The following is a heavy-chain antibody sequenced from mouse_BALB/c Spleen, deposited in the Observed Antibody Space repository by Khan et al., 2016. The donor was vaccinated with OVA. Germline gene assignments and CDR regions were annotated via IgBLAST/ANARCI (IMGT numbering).Heavy chain of an antibody. J-gene: IGHJ2*01. V-gene: IGHV1-20*02. CDR1: GYSFTGYF. CDR3: ARKNGSDFDY. Sequence: VQLKESGPELVKPGASVKISCKASGYSFTGYFMNWVMQSHGKSLEWIGRINPHIGETLYTQKFKGKATLTVDESSSTAHMELRSLASEDSAVYYCARKNGSDFDYWGQGTTLTVSS. D-gene: IGHD1-1*01. CDR2: INPHIGET.